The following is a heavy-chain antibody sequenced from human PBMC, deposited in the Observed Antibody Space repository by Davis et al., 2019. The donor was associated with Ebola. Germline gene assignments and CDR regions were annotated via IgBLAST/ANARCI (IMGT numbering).Heavy chain of an antibody. Sequence: GESLKISCAASGFTFSSYSMNWVRQAPGKGLEWVSSISSSSSYIYYADSVKGRFTISRDNAKNSLYLQMNSLRAEDTAVYYCAKDLRPYQLLFCMDVWGKGTTVTVSS. CDR2: ISSSSSYI. V-gene: IGHV3-21*04. D-gene: IGHD2-2*01. J-gene: IGHJ6*03. CDR3: AKDLRPYQLLFCMDV. CDR1: GFTFSSYS.